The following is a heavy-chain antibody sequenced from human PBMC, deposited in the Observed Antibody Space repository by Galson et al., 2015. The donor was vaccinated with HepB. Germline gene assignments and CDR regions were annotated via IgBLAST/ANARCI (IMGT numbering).Heavy chain of an antibody. CDR2: ITASGATT. J-gene: IGHJ6*02. CDR1: GFIFSDYA. CDR3: AKDQASRDLFYYGMDV. V-gene: IGHV3-23*01. Sequence: SLRLSCATSGFIFSDYAVAWVRQAPGKGLEWVSSITASGATTHYAGSVKGRFTTSRDNSKSTVYLQMNRLRAEDTALYYCAKDQASRDLFYYGMDVWGQGTTVTVSS.